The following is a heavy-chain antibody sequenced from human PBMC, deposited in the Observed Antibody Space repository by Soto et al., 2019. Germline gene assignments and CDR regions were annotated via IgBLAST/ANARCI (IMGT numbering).Heavy chain of an antibody. J-gene: IGHJ4*02. CDR3: ASIPAAGTD. D-gene: IGHD6-13*01. CDR2: ISSSGSTR. Sequence: GGSLRLSCAASGFTFSSYEMNWVRQAPGKGMEWVSYISSSGSTRYYADSVKGRFTISRDNAKNSLYLQMNSLRAEDTAVYYCASIPAAGTDWGQGTLVTVSS. CDR1: GFTFSSYE. V-gene: IGHV3-48*03.